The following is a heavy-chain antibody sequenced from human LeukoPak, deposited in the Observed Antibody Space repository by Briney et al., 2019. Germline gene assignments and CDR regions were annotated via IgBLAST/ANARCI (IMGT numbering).Heavy chain of an antibody. Sequence: SETLSLTCTVSGGSISSSSYYWGWIRQPPGKGLEWIGSIYYSGSTYYNPSLKSRVTISVDTSKNQFSLKLSSVTAADTAVYYCAREGWYSSSYWGQGTLVTVSS. CDR1: GGSISSSSYY. D-gene: IGHD6-6*01. V-gene: IGHV4-39*07. J-gene: IGHJ4*02. CDR2: IYYSGST. CDR3: AREGWYSSSY.